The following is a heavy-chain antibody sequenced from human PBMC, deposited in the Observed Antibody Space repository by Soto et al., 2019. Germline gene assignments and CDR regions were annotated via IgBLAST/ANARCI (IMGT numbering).Heavy chain of an antibody. D-gene: IGHD1-26*01. Sequence: SETLSLTCAVYGGSFSGYYWSWIRQPPGKGLEWIGEINHSGSTNYNPSLKSRVTISVDTSKNQFSLKLSSVTAADTAVYYCARGRIVGATFDPWGQGTLVTVSS. J-gene: IGHJ5*02. V-gene: IGHV4-34*01. CDR3: ARGRIVGATFDP. CDR1: GGSFSGYY. CDR2: INHSGST.